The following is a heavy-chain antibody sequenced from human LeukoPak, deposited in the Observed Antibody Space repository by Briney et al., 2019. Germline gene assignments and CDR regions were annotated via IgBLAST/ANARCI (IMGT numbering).Heavy chain of an antibody. V-gene: IGHV3-7*01. CDR1: GFTFSNYW. CDR2: IKQDGSEK. CDR3: ARDSNYYGSGTFIFRAFDY. D-gene: IGHD3-10*01. Sequence: GGSLRLSCAASGFTFSNYWMSWVRQAPGKGLEGVANIKQDGSEKYYVDSVKGRFTISRDNAKNSLYLQMNSLRAEDTAVYYCARDSNYYGSGTFIFRAFDYWGQGTLVTVSS. J-gene: IGHJ4*02.